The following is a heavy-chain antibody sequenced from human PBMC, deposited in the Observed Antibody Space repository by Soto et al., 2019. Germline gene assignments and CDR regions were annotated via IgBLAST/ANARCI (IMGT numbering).Heavy chain of an antibody. V-gene: IGHV1-18*01. CDR2: ISPYNGNT. J-gene: IGHJ4*02. CDR1: GYTFTSSG. D-gene: IGHD3-9*01. CDR3: ARGPLTGYPYYFDY. Sequence: QVQLVQSGAEVKNVGASVKVSRKASGYTFTSSGISWVRQAPGQGLEWMGWISPYNGNTKYAQKLQGRVTMTTDTSTSTAYMELRSLRSDDSAVYYCARGPLTGYPYYFDYWGQGTLVTVSS.